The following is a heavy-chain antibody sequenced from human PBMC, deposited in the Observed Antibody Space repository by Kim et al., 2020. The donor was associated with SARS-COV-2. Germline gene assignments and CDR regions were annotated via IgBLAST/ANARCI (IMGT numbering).Heavy chain of an antibody. CDR1: GYSISSGYY. J-gene: IGHJ3*02. CDR3: ARERGDSSGYYRPKDAFDI. V-gene: IGHV4-38-2*02. D-gene: IGHD3-22*01. Sequence: SETLSLTCTVSGYSISSGYYWGWIRQPPGKGLEWIGSIYHSGSTYYNPSLKSRVTISVDTSKNQFSLKLSSVTAADTAVYYCARERGDSSGYYRPKDAFDIWGQGTMVTVSS. CDR2: IYHSGST.